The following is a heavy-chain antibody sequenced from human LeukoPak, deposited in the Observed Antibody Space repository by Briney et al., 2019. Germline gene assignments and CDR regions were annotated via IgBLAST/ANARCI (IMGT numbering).Heavy chain of an antibody. J-gene: IGHJ4*02. D-gene: IGHD1-14*01. CDR1: GGSISSYY. V-gene: IGHV4-4*07. CDR3: ARDGTYNSFDY. CDR2: IYSSGST. Sequence: PSETLFLTCTVSGGSISSYYWSWIRQPAGKGLEWIGRIYSSGSTTYNPSLKSRVTLSVDTSKNQFSLKLSSVTAADTAMYYCARDGTYNSFDYWGQGTLVTVSS.